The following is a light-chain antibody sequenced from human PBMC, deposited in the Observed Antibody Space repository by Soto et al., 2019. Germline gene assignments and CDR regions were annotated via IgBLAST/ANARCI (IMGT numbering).Light chain of an antibody. Sequence: EIVLTQSPGTLSLSPGETATLSRRASQSVSSYLTWYQQKPGQAPRLLIYHASIRATGIPARFSGSGSGTDYTLTISSLEPEDSAVYYCQQRSNWLSFGGGTKVEI. CDR1: QSVSSY. CDR3: QQRSNWLS. CDR2: HAS. V-gene: IGKV3-11*01. J-gene: IGKJ4*01.